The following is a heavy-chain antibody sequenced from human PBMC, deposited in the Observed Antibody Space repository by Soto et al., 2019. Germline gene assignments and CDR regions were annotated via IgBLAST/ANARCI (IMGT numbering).Heavy chain of an antibody. D-gene: IGHD4-17*01. Sequence: QVQLQESGPGLVKPSQTLSLTCTVSGVSISSGGYYWSWIRQHPGKGLEWIGYIYYSGSTYYNPSLESRVIISVDMSKNQFSLKLSSVTAADTAIYYSAREDYGGKLDYWGQGPLVTVSS. J-gene: IGHJ4*02. CDR3: AREDYGGKLDY. CDR1: GVSISSGGYY. V-gene: IGHV4-31*03. CDR2: IYYSGST.